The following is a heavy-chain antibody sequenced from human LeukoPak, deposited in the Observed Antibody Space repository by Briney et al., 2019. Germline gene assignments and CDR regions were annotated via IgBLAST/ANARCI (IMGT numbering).Heavy chain of an antibody. CDR3: ARDPPFSSGWSQNHFDY. Sequence: PGRSLRLSCAPSGFTFDDFAMRWVRQAPGKGLEWVALISYDGGNKNYADSVKGRFTISRDNSKNTLYLHMNSLRPEDTAVYYCARDPPFSSGWSQNHFDYWGQGTLVTVSS. CDR1: GFTFDDFA. CDR2: ISYDGGNK. D-gene: IGHD6-19*01. V-gene: IGHV3-30*04. J-gene: IGHJ4*02.